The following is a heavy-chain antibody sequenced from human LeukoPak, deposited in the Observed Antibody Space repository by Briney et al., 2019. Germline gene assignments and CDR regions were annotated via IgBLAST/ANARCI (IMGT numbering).Heavy chain of an antibody. Sequence: GRSLSLSCAASGFTFSSHAMSWVRQAPGKGLEWVSAVSGSGDNTYYADSVKGRFTISRDNSKNTLYLHMSSLRAEDTAVYYCACTAYYYYYLDVWGKGTTVTVSS. CDR1: GFTFSSHA. CDR3: ACTAYYYYYLDV. J-gene: IGHJ6*03. V-gene: IGHV3-23*01. CDR2: VSGSGDNT. D-gene: IGHD5-18*01.